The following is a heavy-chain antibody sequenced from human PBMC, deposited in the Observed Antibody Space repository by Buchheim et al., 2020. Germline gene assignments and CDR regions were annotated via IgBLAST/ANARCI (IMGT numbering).Heavy chain of an antibody. CDR1: GYTFTSYY. J-gene: IGHJ4*02. Sequence: QVQLVQSGAEVKKPGASVKVSCKASGYTFTSYYMNWVRQAPGQGLEWMGIINPSGGSTSYAQKFQDRVTMTRDTSTSTVYMELSSLRSEDTAVYYCARARGGGDYGDYYLFDYWGQGTL. V-gene: IGHV1-46*01. CDR2: INPSGGST. CDR3: ARARGGGDYGDYYLFDY. D-gene: IGHD4-17*01.